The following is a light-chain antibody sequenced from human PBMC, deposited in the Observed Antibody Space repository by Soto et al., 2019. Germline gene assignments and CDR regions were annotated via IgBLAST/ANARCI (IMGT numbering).Light chain of an antibody. Sequence: DIQMTQSPSSLSASIGDRVTITCRASQGIRTDLGWYQQKPGKAPERLIYVASTLQSGVPTRFSGSGSGTDFTLTISSLQSEDSAVYYCQQYHNWPPWTFGQGTKVDIK. J-gene: IGKJ1*01. CDR1: QGIRTD. CDR2: VAS. V-gene: IGKV1-17*01. CDR3: QQYHNWPPWT.